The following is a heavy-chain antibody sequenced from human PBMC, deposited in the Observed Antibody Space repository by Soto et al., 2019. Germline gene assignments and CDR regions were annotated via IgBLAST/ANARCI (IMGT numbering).Heavy chain of an antibody. CDR3: ATLWLGPGARFYYFDY. V-gene: IGHV1-69*13. J-gene: IGHJ4*02. CDR1: GGTFSSYA. Sequence: ASVKVSCKASGGTFSSYAISWVRQAPGQGLEWMGGIIPIFGTANYAQKFQGRVTITADASTSTAYMELSSLRSEDTAVYYCATLWLGPGARFYYFDYWGQGTLVTVSS. D-gene: IGHD3-10*01. CDR2: IIPIFGTA.